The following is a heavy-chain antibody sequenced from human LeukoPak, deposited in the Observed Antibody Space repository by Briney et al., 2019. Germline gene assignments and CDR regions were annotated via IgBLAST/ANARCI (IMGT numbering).Heavy chain of an antibody. Sequence: GGSLRLSCAASGFTFSSYGMHWVRQAPGKGLEWVSSISSSSSYIYYADSVKGRFTVSGDNAKNSLYLQMNSLRAEDTAVYYCARDPIWQQQLFDYRGQGTLVTVSS. J-gene: IGHJ4*02. V-gene: IGHV3-21*01. D-gene: IGHD6-13*01. CDR2: ISSSSSYI. CDR1: GFTFSSYG. CDR3: ARDPIWQQQLFDY.